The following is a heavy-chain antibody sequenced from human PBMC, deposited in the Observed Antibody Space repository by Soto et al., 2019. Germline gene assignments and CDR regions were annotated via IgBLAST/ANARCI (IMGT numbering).Heavy chain of an antibody. D-gene: IGHD6-19*01. CDR2: IYSGGST. CDR3: ARDPGYSSGWRDY. V-gene: IGHV3-53*01. CDR1: GFTVSSNY. Sequence: GGSLRLSCAASGFTVSSNYMSWVRQAPGKGLEWVSVIYSGGSTYYADSVKGRFTISRDNSKNTLYLQMNSLRAEDTAVYYCARDPGYSSGWRDYWGQGTLVTVSS. J-gene: IGHJ4*02.